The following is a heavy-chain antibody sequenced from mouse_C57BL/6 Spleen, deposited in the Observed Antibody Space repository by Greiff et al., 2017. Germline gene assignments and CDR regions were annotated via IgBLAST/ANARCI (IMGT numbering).Heavy chain of an antibody. Sequence: VKLQESGAELVKPGASVKISCKASGYAFSSYWMNWVKQRPGKGLEWIGQIYPGAGGTNYNGKFKGKATLTAAKSSSTAYMQLSSLTSEDSAVYFCARLYYDYDSSLAYWGQGTLVTVSA. CDR3: ARLYYDYDSSLAY. V-gene: IGHV1-80*01. D-gene: IGHD2-4*01. CDR2: IYPGAGGT. J-gene: IGHJ3*01. CDR1: GYAFSSYW.